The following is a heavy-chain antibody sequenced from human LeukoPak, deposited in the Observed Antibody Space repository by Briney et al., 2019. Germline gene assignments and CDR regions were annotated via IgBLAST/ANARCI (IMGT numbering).Heavy chain of an antibody. J-gene: IGHJ3*02. V-gene: IGHV3-21*01. CDR3: ARPIVVVPATAVDAFDI. CDR1: GFTFSSYS. D-gene: IGHD2-2*01. CDR2: ISSSSSYI. Sequence: PGGSLRLSCAASGFTFSSYSMNWVRQAPGKGLEWVSSISSSSSYIYYADSVKGRFTISRDNAKNSLYLQMNSLRAEDTAVYYCARPIVVVPATAVDAFDIWGQGTMVTVSS.